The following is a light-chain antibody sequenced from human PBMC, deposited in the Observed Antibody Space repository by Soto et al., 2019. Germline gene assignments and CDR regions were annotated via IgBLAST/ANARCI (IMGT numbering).Light chain of an antibody. CDR3: QHYGSSPLS. CDR1: QSVSSSY. J-gene: IGKJ4*01. V-gene: IGKV3-20*01. CDR2: GAS. Sequence: EIVLTQSPGTLSLSPGERATLSCRASQSVSSSYLAWYQQKPGQAPRLLIYGASTRATGIPDRFSGSGSGTDFTFTISTLESEDFSVYFCQHYGSSPLSFGGGTKVHIK.